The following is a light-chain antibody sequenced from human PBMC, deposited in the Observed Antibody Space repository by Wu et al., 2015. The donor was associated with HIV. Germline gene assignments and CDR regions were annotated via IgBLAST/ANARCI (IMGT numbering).Light chain of an antibody. CDR2: GVS. V-gene: IGKV3-20*01. J-gene: IGKJ1*01. CDR3: QQYDSSPPWT. Sequence: EIVLTQTPGTLPLSPGERATLSCRASQSISANYLAWYQQKAGQAPRLLIFGVSNRASGIPARFSGSGSGTDFTLTISRLEPEDFAVYYCQQYDSSPPWTFGQGTRVEVK. CDR1: QSISANY.